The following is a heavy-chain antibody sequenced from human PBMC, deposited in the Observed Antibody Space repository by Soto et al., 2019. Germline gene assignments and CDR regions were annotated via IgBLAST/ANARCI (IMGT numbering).Heavy chain of an antibody. V-gene: IGHV2-5*02. J-gene: IGHJ4*02. CDR2: IYWDDDK. Sequence: QITLKESGPTLVKPTQTLTLTCTFSGFSLSTSGLGVGWIRQPPGKALEWLALIYWDDDKRYSPSLKSRLTITKDTAKNQVVLTMTNMDPVDTATYYCAQGGFGNYFDYWGQGTLVTVSS. CDR1: GFSLSTSGLG. D-gene: IGHD2-15*01. CDR3: AQGGFGNYFDY.